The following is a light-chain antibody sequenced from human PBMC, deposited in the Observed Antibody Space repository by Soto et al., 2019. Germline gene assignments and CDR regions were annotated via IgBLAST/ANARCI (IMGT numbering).Light chain of an antibody. J-gene: IGLJ2*01. CDR3: SSYTSSNTVI. CDR2: DVS. CDR1: SSDVGGYNY. Sequence: QSALTQPASVSESPGQSTTISCTGTSSDVGGYNYVSWYQQHPGKAPKLMIYDVSNRPSGISNRFSGSKSGNTASLTISGLQAEDEADYYCSSYTSSNTVIFGGGTKVTVL. V-gene: IGLV2-14*01.